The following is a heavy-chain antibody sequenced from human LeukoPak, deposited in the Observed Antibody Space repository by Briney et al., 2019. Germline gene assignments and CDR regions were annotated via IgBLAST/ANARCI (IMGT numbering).Heavy chain of an antibody. CDR3: MRDMGYAFDI. Sequence: YSEAWVPKAPGKGLEWISYISGSSTIFYVDSEKGRFTISRANAKNSLYLQMNSLRDEDTAVYYCMRDMGYAFDIWGPRTMVTVSS. J-gene: IGHJ3*02. V-gene: IGHV3-48*02. CDR1: YS. CDR2: ISGSSTI. D-gene: IGHD3-16*01.